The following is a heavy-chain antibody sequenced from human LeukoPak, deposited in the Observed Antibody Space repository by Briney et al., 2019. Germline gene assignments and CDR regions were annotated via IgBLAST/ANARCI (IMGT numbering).Heavy chain of an antibody. V-gene: IGHV4-61*01. Sequence: SETLSLTCTVSGVSVSSGSYYWSWIRQPPGKGLEWIGYIYYSGSTNYNPSPKSRVTVSVDTSKNQFSLKLSSVTAADTTVYYCARDGRGTAMVFDYWGQGTLVTVSS. D-gene: IGHD5-18*01. CDR3: ARDGRGTAMVFDY. J-gene: IGHJ4*02. CDR2: IYYSGST. CDR1: GVSVSSGSYY.